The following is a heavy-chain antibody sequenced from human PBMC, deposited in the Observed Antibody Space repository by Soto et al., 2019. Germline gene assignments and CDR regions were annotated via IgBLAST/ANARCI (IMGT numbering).Heavy chain of an antibody. J-gene: IGHJ4*02. CDR2: ISGTGSIT. V-gene: IGHV3-23*01. D-gene: IGHD4-17*01. CDR1: GFTFSNYA. Sequence: EVQLLESGGGLVQHGGSLRLSCAASGFTFSNYAMTWVRQAPGKGLELVSTISGTGSITYYGDSLKGRFTISIDNSKNTLYVQITSLRAEDTARYYCAKDPTVFDYWGLGNLVTVSS. CDR3: AKDPTVFDY.